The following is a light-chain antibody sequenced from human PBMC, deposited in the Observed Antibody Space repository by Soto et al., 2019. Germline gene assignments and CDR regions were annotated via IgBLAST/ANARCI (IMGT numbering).Light chain of an antibody. Sequence: QSALPQPASVYGSPGQSINISCTGTRSDVGGYNDVSWYQQHPGKAPKLMIYEVCNRPSGVSNRVSGSKSGNTASLTISWLQAADEADYSCSSYTSSSTLVCGGGTKLTVL. V-gene: IGLV2-14*01. CDR2: EVC. CDR3: SSYTSSSTLV. CDR1: RSDVGGYND. J-gene: IGLJ2*01.